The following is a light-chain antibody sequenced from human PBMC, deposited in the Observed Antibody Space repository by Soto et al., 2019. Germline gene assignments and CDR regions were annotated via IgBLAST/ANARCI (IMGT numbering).Light chain of an antibody. CDR2: GAS. V-gene: IGKV3-20*01. Sequence: EIVLTQSPVTLSSSPGEGATLSCRASQSLSSSYLAWYQQKPGQAPRLLIYGASNRATGIPDRFSGSGSGTDFTLTISRLEPEDFAVYYCQQYGNSGTFGQGTKWIS. CDR1: QSLSSSY. CDR3: QQYGNSGT. J-gene: IGKJ1*01.